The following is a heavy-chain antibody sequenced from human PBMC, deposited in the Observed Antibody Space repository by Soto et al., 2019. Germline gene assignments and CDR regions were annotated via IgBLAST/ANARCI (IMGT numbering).Heavy chain of an antibody. V-gene: IGHV3-30-3*01. D-gene: IGHD6-13*01. CDR2: ISYDGSNK. Sequence: GGSLRLSCAASGFTFSSYAMHWVRQAPGKGLEWVAVISYDGSNKYYADSVKGRFTISRDNSKNTLYLQMNSLRAEDTAVYYCAGCLIAAAESYYYYGMDVWGQGTTVTVSS. CDR1: GFTFSSYA. J-gene: IGHJ6*02. CDR3: AGCLIAAAESYYYYGMDV.